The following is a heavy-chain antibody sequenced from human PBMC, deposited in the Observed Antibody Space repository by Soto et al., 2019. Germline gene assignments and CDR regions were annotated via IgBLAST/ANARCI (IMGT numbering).Heavy chain of an antibody. D-gene: IGHD3-10*01. CDR3: AHSIVSGVLWFGELLSVPHFDY. J-gene: IGHJ4*02. V-gene: IGHV2-5*02. Sequence: GPTLVNPTQALTLTCTFSGFSLSISGVGVGWIRQPPGKALEWLTLIYWDDDKRYSPSLKSRLTITKDTSKNQVVLTMTNMDPVDTATYYCAHSIVSGVLWFGELLSVPHFDYWGQGTLVTVSS. CDR1: GFSLSISGVG. CDR2: IYWDDDK.